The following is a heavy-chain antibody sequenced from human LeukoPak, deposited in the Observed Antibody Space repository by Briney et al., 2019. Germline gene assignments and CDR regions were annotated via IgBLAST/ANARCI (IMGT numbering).Heavy chain of an antibody. V-gene: IGHV1-18*01. D-gene: IGHD3-3*01. CDR1: GYTFTSYG. Sequence: ASVKVSCKASGYTFTSYGISWVRQAPGQGLEWMGWISAYNGNTNYAQRLQGRVTMTTDTSTSTAYMELRSLRSDDTAVYYCARLWRSGYYPDYWGQGTLVTVSS. CDR3: ARLWRSGYYPDY. J-gene: IGHJ4*02. CDR2: ISAYNGNT.